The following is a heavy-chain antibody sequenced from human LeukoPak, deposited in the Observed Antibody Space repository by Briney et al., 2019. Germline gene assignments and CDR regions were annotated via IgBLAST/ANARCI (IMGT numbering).Heavy chain of an antibody. CDR1: GYSFTSYW. CDR2: IYPGDSDT. Sequence: GASLKISCKGSGYSFTSYWIGWVRQVPGKGLEWMGIIYPGDSDTRYSPSFQGQVTISADKSISTAYLQWSSLKASDTAMCYCARQARVYYDYVWGSYRLKAHFDYWGQGTLVTVSS. J-gene: IGHJ4*02. CDR3: ARQARVYYDYVWGSYRLKAHFDY. D-gene: IGHD3-16*02. V-gene: IGHV5-51*01.